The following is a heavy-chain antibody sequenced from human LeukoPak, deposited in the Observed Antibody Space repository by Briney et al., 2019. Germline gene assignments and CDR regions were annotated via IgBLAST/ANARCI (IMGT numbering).Heavy chain of an antibody. J-gene: IGHJ4*02. V-gene: IGHV3-33*01. CDR1: GFTFSGYG. CDR3: ARGIYSGYHYFDY. Sequence: PGRSLRLSCAASGFTFSGYGMHWVRQPPGKGLEWVAVIWSDGSNKYYEDSVKGRFTISRDNSKNTLYLRMNSLRAEDTAVYYCARGIYSGYHYFDYWGQGTLVTVSS. D-gene: IGHD5-12*01. CDR2: IWSDGSNK.